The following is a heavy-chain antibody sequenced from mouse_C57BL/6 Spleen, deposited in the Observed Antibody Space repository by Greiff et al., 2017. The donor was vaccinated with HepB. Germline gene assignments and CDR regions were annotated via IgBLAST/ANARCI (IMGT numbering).Heavy chain of an antibody. CDR3: ARSGNYYGSSYVGYFDY. Sequence: VKLMESGPELVKPGASVKISCKASGYAFSSSWMNWVKQRPGKGLEWIGRIYPGDGDTNYNGKFKGKATLTADKSSSTAYMQLSSLTSEDSAVYFCARSGNYYGSSYVGYFDYWGQGTTLTVSS. CDR2: IYPGDGDT. J-gene: IGHJ2*01. V-gene: IGHV1-82*01. CDR1: GYAFSSSW. D-gene: IGHD1-1*01.